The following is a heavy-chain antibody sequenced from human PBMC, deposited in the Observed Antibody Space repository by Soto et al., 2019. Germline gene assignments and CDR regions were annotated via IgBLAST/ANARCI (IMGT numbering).Heavy chain of an antibody. Sequence: LRLSCSASGFSFSTYSMNWVRQAPGKGLEWVSSISSSSGSIYYADSVKGRFTISRDNAKNSLFLQMNSLRAEDTAVYYCARDLAFEFSSSSWGQGTLVTVSS. V-gene: IGHV3-21*06. CDR2: ISSSSGSI. CDR3: ARDLAFEFSSSS. CDR1: GFSFSTYS. D-gene: IGHD6-6*01. J-gene: IGHJ5*02.